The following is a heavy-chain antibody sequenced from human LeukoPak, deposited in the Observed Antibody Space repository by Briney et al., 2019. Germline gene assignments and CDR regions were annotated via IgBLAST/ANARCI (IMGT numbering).Heavy chain of an antibody. Sequence: PSETLSLTCAVYGGSFSGYYWSWIRQPPGKGLEWIGEINHSGSTNYNPSLKSRVTISVDSSKNQFSPKLSSVTAADTAVYYCASAGSGRNKTRYYYYYGMDVWGQGTTVTVSS. D-gene: IGHD3-10*01. J-gene: IGHJ6*02. CDR1: GGSFSGYY. CDR2: INHSGST. V-gene: IGHV4-34*01. CDR3: ASAGSGRNKTRYYYYYGMDV.